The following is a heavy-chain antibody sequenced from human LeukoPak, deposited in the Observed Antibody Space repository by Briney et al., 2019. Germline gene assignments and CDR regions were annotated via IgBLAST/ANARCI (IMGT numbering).Heavy chain of an antibody. Sequence: ASVKVSCKASGYTFTSYGISWVRQAPGQGLERMGWISAYNGNTNYAQKLQGRVTMTTDTSTSTAYMELRSLRSDDTAVYYCARVFRYCSSTSCSDRGYYMDVWGKGTTVTVSS. V-gene: IGHV1-18*01. J-gene: IGHJ6*03. CDR2: ISAYNGNT. CDR1: GYTFTSYG. CDR3: ARVFRYCSSTSCSDRGYYMDV. D-gene: IGHD2-2*01.